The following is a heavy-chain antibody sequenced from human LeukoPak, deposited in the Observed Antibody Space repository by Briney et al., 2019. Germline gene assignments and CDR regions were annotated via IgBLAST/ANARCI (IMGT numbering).Heavy chain of an antibody. Sequence: GGSLRLSCAASGFTVSSNYMSWVRQAPGKGMERVSVIYSGGSTYYADSVKGRFTISRDNSKNTLYLQMNSLRAEDTAVYYCARGYGDYEPDAFDIWGQGTMVTVSS. CDR1: GFTVSSNY. J-gene: IGHJ3*02. V-gene: IGHV3-66*02. D-gene: IGHD4-17*01. CDR2: IYSGGST. CDR3: ARGYGDYEPDAFDI.